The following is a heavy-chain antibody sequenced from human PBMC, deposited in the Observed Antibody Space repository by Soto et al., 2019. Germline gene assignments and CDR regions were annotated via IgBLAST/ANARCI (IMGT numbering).Heavy chain of an antibody. CDR2: INHSGST. CDR3: AGARPRFSIAARGNPFDY. V-gene: IGHV4-34*01. CDR1: GGSFSGYY. J-gene: IGHJ4*02. D-gene: IGHD6-6*01. Sequence: QVQLQQLGAGLLKPSETLSLTCAVYGGSFSGYYWSWIRQPPGKGLEWSGEINHSGSTNYNPSLKSRVTISGDTAKNQFSLKLSSVTAADTAVYYCAGARPRFSIAARGNPFDYWGQGTLVTVSS.